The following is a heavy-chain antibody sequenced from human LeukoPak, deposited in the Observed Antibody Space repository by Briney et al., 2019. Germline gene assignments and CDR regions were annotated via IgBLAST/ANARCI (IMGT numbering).Heavy chain of an antibody. CDR3: AREVSVVRGVN. CDR2: ISSSGGNT. V-gene: IGHV3-23*01. Sequence: PGGSLRLSCAASGFSFNSDAMSWVRQAPGKGLEWVSTISSSGGNTYYAASVKGRFTISRDISKNTLYLQMNSLRAEDTAVYYCAREVSVVRGVNWGQGTLVTVSS. D-gene: IGHD3-10*01. CDR1: GFSFNSDA. J-gene: IGHJ4*02.